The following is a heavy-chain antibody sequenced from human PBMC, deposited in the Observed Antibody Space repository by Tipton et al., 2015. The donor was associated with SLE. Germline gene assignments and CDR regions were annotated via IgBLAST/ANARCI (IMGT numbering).Heavy chain of an antibody. CDR3: VSASGY. V-gene: IGHV3-7*03. CDR2: INQDGSEI. D-gene: IGHD5/OR15-5a*01. CDR1: GVSISSHY. J-gene: IGHJ4*02. Sequence: LSLTCTVSGVSISSHYWSWIRQPPGKGLEWIANINQDGSEIYYADSVKGRFTISRDNAKISHYLQMNSLRAEDTAMYYSVSASGYWGQGTQVTVSS.